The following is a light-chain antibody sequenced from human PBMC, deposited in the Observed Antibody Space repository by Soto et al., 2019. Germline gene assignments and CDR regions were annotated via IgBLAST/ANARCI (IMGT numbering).Light chain of an antibody. CDR3: QQLNSDPPIT. J-gene: IGKJ5*01. CDR2: AAS. CDR1: QSISSY. V-gene: IGKV1-39*01. Sequence: DIHMTQSPSSLSASVGDRVSITCRASQSISSYLNWYQQKPGKAPKLLIYAASTLQSGVPSRFSGRGSGTDFTLTISSLQPEDFATYYCQQLNSDPPITFGQGTRLEIK.